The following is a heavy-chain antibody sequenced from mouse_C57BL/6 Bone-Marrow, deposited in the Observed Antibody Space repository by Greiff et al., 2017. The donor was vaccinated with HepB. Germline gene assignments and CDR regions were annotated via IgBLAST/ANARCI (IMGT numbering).Heavy chain of an antibody. Sequence: VQRVESGPGLVAPSQSLSITCTVSGFSLTSYGVDWVRQPPGKGLEWLGVIWGGGSTNYNSALMSRLSISKDNSKSQVFLKMNRLQTDDTAMYYWAKRESLLLSPFAYWGQGTLVTVSA. V-gene: IGHV2-9*01. CDR1: GFSLTSYG. J-gene: IGHJ3*01. CDR2: IWGGGST. CDR3: AKRESLLLSPFAY. D-gene: IGHD6-2*01.